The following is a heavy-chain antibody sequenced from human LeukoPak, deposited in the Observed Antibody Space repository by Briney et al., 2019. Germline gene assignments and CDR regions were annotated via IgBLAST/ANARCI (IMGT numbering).Heavy chain of an antibody. CDR2: ISSSGSTI. CDR3: AGPGDFGDGRDPAHNWFDP. CDR1: GFTFSSYE. D-gene: IGHD4-17*01. J-gene: IGHJ5*02. V-gene: IGHV3-48*03. Sequence: PGGSLRLSCAASGFTFSSYEMNWVRQAPGKGLEWVSYISSSGSTIYYADSVKGRFTISRDNAKNSVYLQMNSLRVDDTAVYYCAGPGDFGDGRDPAHNWFDPWGQGTLVTVSS.